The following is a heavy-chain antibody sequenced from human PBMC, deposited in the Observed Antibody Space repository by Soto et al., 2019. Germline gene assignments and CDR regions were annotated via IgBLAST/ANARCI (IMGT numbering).Heavy chain of an antibody. CDR2: IYYNGST. CDR3: ATNFDSSGLFDY. V-gene: IGHV4-59*01. CDR1: GASISSYF. D-gene: IGHD3-22*01. Sequence: SETLSLTCTVSGASISSYFWSWIRQPPGKGLQWIGYIYYNGSTNYNPSLKSRVTISVDTSKNRFSLKLRSVSDAGTAVYYCATNFDSSGLFDYWGQGTLVTVSS. J-gene: IGHJ4*02.